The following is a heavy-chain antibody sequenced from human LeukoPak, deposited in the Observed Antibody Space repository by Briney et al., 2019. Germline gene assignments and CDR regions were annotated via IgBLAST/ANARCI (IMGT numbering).Heavy chain of an antibody. CDR3: ARVESSYGDYGDYYFDY. CDR2: ISYDGSNK. D-gene: IGHD4-17*01. V-gene: IGHV3-30-3*01. J-gene: IGHJ4*02. Sequence: PGGSLRLSCAASGFTFSSYAMHWVRQAPGKGLEWVAVISYDGSNKYYADSVKGRFTISRDNSKNTLYLQMNSLRAEDTAVYYCARVESSYGDYGDYYFDYWGQGTLVTVSS. CDR1: GFTFSSYA.